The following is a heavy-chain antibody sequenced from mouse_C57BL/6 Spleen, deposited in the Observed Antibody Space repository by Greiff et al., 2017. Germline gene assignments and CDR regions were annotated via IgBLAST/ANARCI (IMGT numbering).Heavy chain of an antibody. J-gene: IGHJ4*01. V-gene: IGHV1-64*01. CDR1: GYTFTSYW. Sequence: QVQLQQPGAELVKPGASVKLSCKASGYTFTSYWMHWVKQRPGQGLEWIGMIHPNSGSTNYNEKFKSKATLTVDKSSSTAYMQLSSLTSEDSAVYYCARGDGLRRGFYAMDYWGQGTSVTVSS. D-gene: IGHD2-4*01. CDR2: IHPNSGST. CDR3: ARGDGLRRGFYAMDY.